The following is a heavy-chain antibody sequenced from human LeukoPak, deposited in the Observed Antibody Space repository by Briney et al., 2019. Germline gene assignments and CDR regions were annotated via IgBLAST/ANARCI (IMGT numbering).Heavy chain of an antibody. J-gene: IGHJ6*03. Sequence: SETLSLTCAVYGGSFSGHYWSWIRQPPGKGLEWIGEINHSGSTNYNPSLKGRVTISVDTSKNQFSLKLSSVTAADTAVYYCARGRTGYHLLPTKKDYSYYYVDVWDKGTTVTVSS. D-gene: IGHD2-2*01. CDR1: GGSFSGHY. CDR3: ARGRTGYHLLPTKKDYSYYYVDV. V-gene: IGHV4-34*01. CDR2: INHSGST.